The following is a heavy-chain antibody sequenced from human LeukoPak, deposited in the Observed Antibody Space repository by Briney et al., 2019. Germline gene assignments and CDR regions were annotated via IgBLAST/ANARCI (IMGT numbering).Heavy chain of an antibody. J-gene: IGHJ4*02. D-gene: IGHD3-10*01. CDR2: INTDGSNT. CDR3: ARVFNSGNICRVYYFDY. CDR1: GFPFSISW. Sequence: PGGSLRLSCVASGFPFSISWMNWVRQAPGKGLVWVSRINTDGSNTAYADSVKGRFTISRDNAKNTLYLQMNSLRAEDTAVYYCARVFNSGNICRVYYFDYWGQGTLVTVSS. V-gene: IGHV3-74*01.